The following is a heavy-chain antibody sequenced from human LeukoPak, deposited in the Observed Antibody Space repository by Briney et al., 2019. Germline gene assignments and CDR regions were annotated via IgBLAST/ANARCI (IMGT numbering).Heavy chain of an antibody. J-gene: IGHJ4*02. V-gene: IGHV3-23*01. CDR1: GFTFGIYP. CDR2: ISRVEGDT. CDR3: AKEGCSSTSCYVVY. Sequence: GGSLRLSCVASGFTFGIYPMNWIRRAPGRGLDWVSGISRVEGDTYYADSVKGRFTISRDNSKNTLYLQMNSLRAEDTAVYYCAKEGCSSTSCYVVYWGQGTLVTVSS. D-gene: IGHD2-2*01.